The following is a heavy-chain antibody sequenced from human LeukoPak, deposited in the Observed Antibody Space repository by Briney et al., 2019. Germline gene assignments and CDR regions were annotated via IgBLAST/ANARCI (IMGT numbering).Heavy chain of an antibody. J-gene: IGHJ6*02. D-gene: IGHD2-15*01. Sequence: SETLSLTCTVSGGSFSSYYWSWIRQPSGKGLEWIGYIYYSGSTNYNPSLKSRVTISVDTSKNQFSLKLSSVTAADTAVYYCARRCSGGSCYSRLAHYYGMDVWGQGTTVTVSS. CDR3: ARRCSGGSCYSRLAHYYGMDV. CDR2: IYYSGST. CDR1: GGSFSSYY. V-gene: IGHV4-59*08.